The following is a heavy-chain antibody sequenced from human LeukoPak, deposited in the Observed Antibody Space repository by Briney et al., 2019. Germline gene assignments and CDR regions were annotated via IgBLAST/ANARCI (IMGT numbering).Heavy chain of an antibody. CDR2: ISANGGST. J-gene: IGHJ4*02. CDR1: GFTFISFP. Sequence: GGSLRLSCAASGFTFISFPMSWVRQAPGKGLEWVSAISANGGSTYYADSVKGRFTISRDNSKNTLYLQMNSLRAEDTAVYYCAKDLHYYDSSGYYYEGYWGQGTLVSVSS. V-gene: IGHV3-23*01. CDR3: AKDLHYYDSSGYYYEGY. D-gene: IGHD3-22*01.